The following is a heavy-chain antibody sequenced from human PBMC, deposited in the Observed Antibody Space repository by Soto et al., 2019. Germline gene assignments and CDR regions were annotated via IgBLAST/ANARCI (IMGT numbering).Heavy chain of an antibody. V-gene: IGHV4-31*03. CDR2: IYYSGST. Sequence: SDTLSLTCTVSGGSISSGGYYWSWIRQHPGKGLEWIGYIYYSGSTYYNPSLKSRVTISVDTSKNQFSLKLSSVTAADTAVYYCARAGPHIVVEDAFDIWGQGTMVTVSS. CDR1: GGSISSGGYY. CDR3: ARAGPHIVVEDAFDI. J-gene: IGHJ3*02. D-gene: IGHD2-21*01.